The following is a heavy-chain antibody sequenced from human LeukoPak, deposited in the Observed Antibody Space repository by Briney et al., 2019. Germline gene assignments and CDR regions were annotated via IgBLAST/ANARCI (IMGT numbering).Heavy chain of an antibody. V-gene: IGHV1-24*01. D-gene: IGHD6-13*01. CDR3: ATDTGYSSSWLNYYYYGMDV. J-gene: IGHJ6*02. Sequence: ASVKVSCKVSGYTLTELSIHWVRQAPGKGLEWMGGFDPEDGETIYAQKFQGRVTMTEDTSTDTAYMELGSLRSEDTAVYYCATDTGYSSSWLNYYYYGMDVWGQGTTVTVSS. CDR1: GYTLTELS. CDR2: FDPEDGET.